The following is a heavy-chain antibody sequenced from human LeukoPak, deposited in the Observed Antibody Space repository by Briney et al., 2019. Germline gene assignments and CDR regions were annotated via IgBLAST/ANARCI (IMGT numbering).Heavy chain of an antibody. V-gene: IGHV4-38-2*02. Sequence: SETLSLTCTVSGYSISSGYYWGWIRQPPGKGREWIGSIYYSGSTYYNPSLKSRVTISVDTSKSQFSLKLSSVTAADTAVYYCARVVGRLPGLELRGDAFDIWGQGTMVTVSS. CDR2: IYYSGST. CDR3: ARVVGRLPGLELRGDAFDI. D-gene: IGHD1-7*01. J-gene: IGHJ3*02. CDR1: GYSISSGYY.